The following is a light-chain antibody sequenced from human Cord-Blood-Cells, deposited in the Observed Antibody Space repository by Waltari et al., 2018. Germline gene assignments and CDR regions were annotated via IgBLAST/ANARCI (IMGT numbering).Light chain of an antibody. CDR2: RNN. CDR3: AAWDDSLSGYV. CDR1: SSNLGSNY. Sequence: QSVLTQPPSASGTPGQRVTISCSGSSSNLGSNYVSWYQQLPGTAPKLLIYRNNLRPSGVPDRFSGSKSGTSASLAISGLRSEDEADYYCAAWDDSLSGYVFGTGTKVTVL. J-gene: IGLJ1*01. V-gene: IGLV1-47*01.